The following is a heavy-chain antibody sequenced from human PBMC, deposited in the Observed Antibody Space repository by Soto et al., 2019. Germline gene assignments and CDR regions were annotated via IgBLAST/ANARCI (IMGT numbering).Heavy chain of an antibody. CDR1: GGTFSSYA. D-gene: IGHD5-18*01. Sequence: QVQLVQSGAEVKKPGSSVKVSCKASGGTFSSYAISWVRQAPGQGLEWMGGIIPIFGTANYAQKFQGRVMITADESTSTAYMELSSLRSEDTAVYYCARGQRRGRGYSYGDYDYWGQGTLVTVSS. V-gene: IGHV1-69*01. J-gene: IGHJ4*02. CDR3: ARGQRRGRGYSYGDYDY. CDR2: IIPIFGTA.